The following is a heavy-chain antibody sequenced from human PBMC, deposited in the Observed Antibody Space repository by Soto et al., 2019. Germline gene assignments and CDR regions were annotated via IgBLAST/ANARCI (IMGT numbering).Heavy chain of an antibody. D-gene: IGHD3-22*01. J-gene: IGHJ4*02. CDR3: ARGNPMFDSSGVDFDY. CDR2: IYYTVRP. CDR1: GLSISSHSNY. V-gene: IGHV4-31*03. Sequence: QVHLQESGPGLVKPSQTLSHTCTVSGLSISSHSNYWSWILQHPGKGLEWIGDIYYTVRPNYNPSLQSRLSMSVDTSENQFTLKLSTLTAANTAVYFCARGNPMFDSSGVDFDYWGPGILVTVSS.